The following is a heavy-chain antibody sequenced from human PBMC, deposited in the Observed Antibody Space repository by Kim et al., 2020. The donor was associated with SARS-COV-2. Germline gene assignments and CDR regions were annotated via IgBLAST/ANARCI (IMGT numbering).Heavy chain of an antibody. CDR3: ARDCSSTSCYLWSVDF. J-gene: IGHJ4*02. CDR2: ISYSSRTI. V-gene: IGHV3-48*04. CDR1: GFTFNTYG. D-gene: IGHD2-2*01. Sequence: GGSLRLSCAASGFTFNTYGMNWVRQAPGKGLEWISYISYSSRTIYYADSVKGRFTIFRDNTKNSLYLQMNSLRAEDTAVYYCARDCSSTSCYLWSVDFWGQGTLVTVSS.